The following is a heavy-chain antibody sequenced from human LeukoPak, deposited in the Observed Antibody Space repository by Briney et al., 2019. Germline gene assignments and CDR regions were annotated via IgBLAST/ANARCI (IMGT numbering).Heavy chain of an antibody. Sequence: SETLSLTCTVSSDSISSYYWSWIRQPPGKGLEWIGYIYYSGSTNYNPSLKSRVTISIDTSKNQFPLKLSSVTAADTAVYYCARDAAAGSDYWGQGTLVTVSS. CDR2: IYYSGST. CDR3: ARDAAAGSDY. J-gene: IGHJ4*02. D-gene: IGHD6-13*01. V-gene: IGHV4-59*01. CDR1: SDSISSYY.